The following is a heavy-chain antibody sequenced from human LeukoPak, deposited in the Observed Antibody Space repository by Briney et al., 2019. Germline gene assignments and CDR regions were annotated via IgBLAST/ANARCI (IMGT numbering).Heavy chain of an antibody. V-gene: IGHV5-51*01. J-gene: IGHJ4*02. CDR3: TRHEGFCSSTSCYPLYEF. Sequence: GESLKISCSGSGYNYTSHWIGWVRQVPGKGLEWMGIIYPGDSSIRYSPSFQGQVTISADKSINTAYLQWSSLKASDTAIYFCTRHEGFCSSTSCYPLYEFWGQGTLVTVSS. CDR1: GYNYTSHW. CDR2: IYPGDSSI. D-gene: IGHD2-2*01.